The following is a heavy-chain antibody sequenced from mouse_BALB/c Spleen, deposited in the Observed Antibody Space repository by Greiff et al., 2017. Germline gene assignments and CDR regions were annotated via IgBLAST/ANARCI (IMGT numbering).Heavy chain of an antibody. CDR1: GYSFTGYF. D-gene: IGHD1-1*01. J-gene: IGHJ2*01. CDR2: INPYNGDT. CDR3: AREGFYYGSSFFFDY. Sequence: EVKLVESGPELVKPGASVKISCKASGYSFTGYFMNWVMQSHGKSLEWIGRINPYNGDTFYNQKFKGKATLTVDKSSSTAHMELRSLASEDSAVYYCAREGFYYGSSFFFDYWGQGTTLTVSS. V-gene: IGHV1-20*02.